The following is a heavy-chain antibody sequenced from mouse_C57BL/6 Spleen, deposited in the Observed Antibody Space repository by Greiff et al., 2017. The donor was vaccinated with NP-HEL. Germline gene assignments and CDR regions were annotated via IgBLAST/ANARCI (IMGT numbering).Heavy chain of an antibody. V-gene: IGHV1-69*01. CDR2: IDPSDSYT. J-gene: IGHJ3*01. CDR3: ARFTTVVPFAY. Sequence: QVQLQQPGAELVMPGASVKLSCKASGYTFTSYWMHWVKQRPGQGLEWIGEIDPSDSYTNYNQKFKGKSTLTVDKSSSTAYMQLSSVTSADSAVYCCARFTTVVPFAYWGKGTLVTVSA. CDR1: GYTFTSYW. D-gene: IGHD1-1*01.